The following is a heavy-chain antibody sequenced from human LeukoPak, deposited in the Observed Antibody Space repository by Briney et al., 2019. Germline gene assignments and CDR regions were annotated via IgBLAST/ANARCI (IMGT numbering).Heavy chain of an antibody. J-gene: IGHJ4*02. CDR1: GGSFSGYY. CDR3: ARSGRLRFLEWTMNY. CDR2: INHSGST. D-gene: IGHD3-3*01. V-gene: IGHV4-34*01. Sequence: SETLSLTCAVYGGSFSGYYWSWIRQPPGKGLEWIGEINHSGSTNYNPSLKSRVTISVDTSKNQFSLRLSSVTAADTAVYYCARSGRLRFLEWTMNYWGQGTLVTVSS.